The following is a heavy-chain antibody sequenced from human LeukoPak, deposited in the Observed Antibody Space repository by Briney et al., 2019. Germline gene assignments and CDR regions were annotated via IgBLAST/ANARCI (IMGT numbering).Heavy chain of an antibody. CDR2: ISGSGGST. Sequence: GGSLRLSCAASGFTFSSYAMSWVRQAPGKGLEWVSAISGSGGSTYYADSVKGRFTISRDNSKNTLYLQMNSLRAEDTAVYYCARDAYYDILTGYYRYYFDYWGQGTLVTVSS. D-gene: IGHD3-9*01. J-gene: IGHJ4*02. V-gene: IGHV3-23*01. CDR1: GFTFSSYA. CDR3: ARDAYYDILTGYYRYYFDY.